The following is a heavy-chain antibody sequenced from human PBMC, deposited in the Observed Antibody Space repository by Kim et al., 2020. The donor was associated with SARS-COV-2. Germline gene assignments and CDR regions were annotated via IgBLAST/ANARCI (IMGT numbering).Heavy chain of an antibody. CDR1: GFTFSNTW. CDR3: TTYIAAASSDAFDI. V-gene: IGHV3-15*01. Sequence: GGSLRLSCAASGFTFSNTWMSWVRQAPGKGLEWVGRIKSKTDGGTTDYAAPVKGRFTISRDDSKNTLYLQMNSLKTEDTAVYYCTTYIAAASSDAFDIWGQGTMVTVSS. D-gene: IGHD6-13*01. J-gene: IGHJ3*02. CDR2: IKSKTDGGTT.